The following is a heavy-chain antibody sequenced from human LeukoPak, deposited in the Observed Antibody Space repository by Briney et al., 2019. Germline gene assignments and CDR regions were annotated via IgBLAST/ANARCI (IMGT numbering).Heavy chain of an antibody. V-gene: IGHV3-23*01. CDR3: ARERNLGIAVAGTIFDY. CDR2: ISGSGGST. Sequence: GGSLRLSCAASGFTFSSYAMSWVRQAPGKGLEWVSAISGSGGSTYYADSVKGRFTISRDNSKNTLYLQMNSLRAEDTAVYYCARERNLGIAVAGTIFDYWGQGTLVTVSS. CDR1: GFTFSSYA. J-gene: IGHJ4*02. D-gene: IGHD6-19*01.